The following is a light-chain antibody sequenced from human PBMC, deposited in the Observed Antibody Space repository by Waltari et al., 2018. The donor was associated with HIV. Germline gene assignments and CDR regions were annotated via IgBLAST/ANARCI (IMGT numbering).Light chain of an antibody. CDR3: AAWDDTLKVYV. CDR2: NDD. V-gene: IGLV1-44*01. Sequence: QSVLAQPPSVSGAPGQRVTISCSGSGSNIRSNYVNWYQQLPVTAPRVLIYNDDQRPSWVPSRFSGSKAGTTASLDISGLQSEDEADYYCAAWDDTLKVYVFGTGTKVTVL. J-gene: IGLJ1*01. CDR1: GSNIRSNY.